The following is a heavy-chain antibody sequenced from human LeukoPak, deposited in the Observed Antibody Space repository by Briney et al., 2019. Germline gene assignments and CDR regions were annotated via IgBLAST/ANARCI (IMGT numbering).Heavy chain of an antibody. V-gene: IGHV1-69*05. J-gene: IGHJ6*03. D-gene: IGHD1-1*01. CDR2: IIPIFGTA. CDR1: GGTFSSYA. CDR3: ARLDYYYYYMDV. Sequence: SVKVSCKASGGTFSSYAISWVRQAPGQGLEWMGGIIPIFGTANYAQKFQGRVTITTDESTSTAYMELSSLRSEDTAVYYCARLDYYYYYMDVWGNGTTVTVSS.